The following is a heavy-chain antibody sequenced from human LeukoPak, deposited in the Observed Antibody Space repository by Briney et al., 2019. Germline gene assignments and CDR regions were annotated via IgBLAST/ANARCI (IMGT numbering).Heavy chain of an antibody. CDR1: GYTFTSNY. Sequence: HWASVNVSCKASGYTFTSNYIHWVRQAPGQGPEWMGMIYPRDGSTSYAQRFRGRVTVTRDTSTSTVHMELSGLRSEDTAVYYCARDQEGFDYWGQGTLVTVSS. V-gene: IGHV1-46*01. CDR2: IYPRDGST. J-gene: IGHJ4*02. CDR3: ARDQEGFDY.